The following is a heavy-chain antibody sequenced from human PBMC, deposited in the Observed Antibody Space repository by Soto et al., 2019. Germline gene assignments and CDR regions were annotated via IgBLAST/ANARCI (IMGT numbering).Heavy chain of an antibody. V-gene: IGHV1-69*13. CDR1: GSTLNHYA. J-gene: IGHJ4*02. CDR2: IIPIFGTA. CDR3: ARGHDILTGPDY. Sequence: SGKGSWQASGSTLNHYAISWGGQAPGQGLEWMGGIIPIFGTANYAQKFQGRVTITADESTSTAYMELSSLRSEDTAVYYGARGHDILTGPDYWGQGTLVTVSS. D-gene: IGHD3-9*01.